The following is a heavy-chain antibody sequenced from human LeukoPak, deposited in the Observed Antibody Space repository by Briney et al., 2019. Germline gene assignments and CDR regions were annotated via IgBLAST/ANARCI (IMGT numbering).Heavy chain of an antibody. CDR2: ISSSSSYI. V-gene: IGHV3-21*01. CDR1: GFTFSSYS. Sequence: AGGSLRLSCAASGFTFSSYSMNWVRQAPGKGLEWVSSISSSSSYIYYADSAKDRFTISRDNAKNSLYLQMNSLRAEDTAVYYCARVERIAEAYYYYYMDVWGKGTTVTVSS. D-gene: IGHD6-19*01. J-gene: IGHJ6*03. CDR3: ARVERIAEAYYYYYMDV.